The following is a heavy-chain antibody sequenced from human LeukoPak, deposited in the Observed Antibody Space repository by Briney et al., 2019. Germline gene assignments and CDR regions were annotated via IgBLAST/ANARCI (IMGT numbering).Heavy chain of an antibody. D-gene: IGHD3-10*01. Sequence: SETLSLTCAVYGGSFSGYYWSWIRQPPGKGLEWIGEINHSGSTNYNPSLKSRVTISVDTSKNQFSLKLSSVTAADTAVYYCARGYGSGSPSDYWGQGTLVTVSP. V-gene: IGHV4-34*01. CDR1: GGSFSGYY. CDR2: INHSGST. J-gene: IGHJ4*02. CDR3: ARGYGSGSPSDY.